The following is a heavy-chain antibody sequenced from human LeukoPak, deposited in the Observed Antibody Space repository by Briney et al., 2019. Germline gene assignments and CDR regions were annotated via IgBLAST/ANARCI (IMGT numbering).Heavy chain of an antibody. CDR2: IRSKAYGGTT. D-gene: IGHD3-22*01. J-gene: IGHJ3*02. V-gene: IGHV3-49*03. CDR1: GFTFSDYY. CDR3: TREGYYDSSGYPRAFDI. Sequence: PGGSLRLSCAASGFTFSDYYMSWIRQAPGKGLEWVGFIRSKAYGGTTEYAASVKGRFTISRDDSKSIAYLQMNSLKTEDTAVYYCTREGYYDSSGYPRAFDIWGQGTMVTVSS.